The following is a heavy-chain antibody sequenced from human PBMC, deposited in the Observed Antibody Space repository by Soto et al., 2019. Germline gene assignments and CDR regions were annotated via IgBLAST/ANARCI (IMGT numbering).Heavy chain of an antibody. J-gene: IGHJ3*02. D-gene: IGHD2-21*02. CDR2: IKKDGSEK. Sequence: PGGSLRLSCAASGFTFSSYWMTWVRQAPGKELEWVANIKKDGSEKYYVDSVKGRFTISRDDAKKSLYLQMNSLRAEDTALYYCARGLHRADRGDWCAHDIWGQGTMVTVSS. CDR1: GFTFSSYW. CDR3: ARGLHRADRGDWCAHDI. V-gene: IGHV3-7*05.